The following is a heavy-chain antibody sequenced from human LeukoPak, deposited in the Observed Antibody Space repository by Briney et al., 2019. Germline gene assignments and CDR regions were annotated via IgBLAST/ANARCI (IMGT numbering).Heavy chain of an antibody. D-gene: IGHD6-13*01. CDR1: GFTFSSYA. V-gene: IGHV3-23*01. CDR3: ARAYSSSWYDY. Sequence: PGGSLRLSCAASGFTFSSYAMSRVRQAPGKGLEWVSGISGSGGSTYYADSVKGRFTISRDNSKNTVYLQMNSLRAEDTAVYYCARAYSSSWYDYWGQGTLVTVSS. J-gene: IGHJ4*02. CDR2: ISGSGGST.